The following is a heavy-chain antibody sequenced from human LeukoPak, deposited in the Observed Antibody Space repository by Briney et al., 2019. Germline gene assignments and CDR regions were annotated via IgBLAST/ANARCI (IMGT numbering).Heavy chain of an antibody. D-gene: IGHD5-18*01. V-gene: IGHV4-30-2*01. J-gene: IGHJ3*02. Sequence: SETLSLTCTVSGGSISSGGYYWSWIRQPPGKGLEWIGYIYHSGSTYYNPSLKSRVTISVDRSKNQFSLKLSSVTAADTAVYYCARGEGYSYNAFDIWGQGTMVTVSS. CDR1: GGSISSGGYY. CDR3: ARGEGYSYNAFDI. CDR2: IYHSGST.